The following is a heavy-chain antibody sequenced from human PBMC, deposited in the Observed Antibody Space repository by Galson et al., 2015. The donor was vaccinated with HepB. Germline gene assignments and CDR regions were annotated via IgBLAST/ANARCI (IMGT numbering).Heavy chain of an antibody. CDR1: GYSFNSYA. CDR2: INAGNGNT. J-gene: IGHJ3*01. D-gene: IGHD3-9*01. Sequence: VSCKGSGYSFNSYALHWVRQAPGQRLEWVGWINAGNGNTRSSQKFQGRVTITSDTSASTVYMELSSLRPEDTAIYYCARGDYDILTGYYVASFDVWGQGTMVTVSS. CDR3: ARGDYDILTGYYVASFDV. V-gene: IGHV1-3*01.